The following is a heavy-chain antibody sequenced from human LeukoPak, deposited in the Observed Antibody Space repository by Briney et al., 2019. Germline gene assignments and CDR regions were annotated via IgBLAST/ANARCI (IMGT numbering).Heavy chain of an antibody. V-gene: IGHV3-11*04. D-gene: IGHD3-3*01. J-gene: IGHJ6*04. Sequence: GGSLRLSCAGSGFIFSDYYMNWIRQAPGKGLEWVSYISSSGSSIDYADSVKGRFTISRDNAKNSLYLQMNSLRAEDTAVYYCASGIRWSGYQSTDVWGKGTTVTVSS. CDR2: ISSSGSSI. CDR3: ASGIRWSGYQSTDV. CDR1: GFIFSDYY.